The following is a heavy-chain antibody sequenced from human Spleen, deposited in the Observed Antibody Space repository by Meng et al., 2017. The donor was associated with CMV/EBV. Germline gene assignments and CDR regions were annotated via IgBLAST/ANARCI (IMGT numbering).Heavy chain of an antibody. Sequence: SETLSLTCHVSGHSISNGYFWGWVRQSPRTGLEWVGIYDSGDTFYNPSLKSRVAISVDTSKNQFSLKLSSVTAADTAVYYCARVPIAAVGYYYYGMDVWGQGTTVTVSS. CDR1: GHSISNGYF. CDR2: IYDSGDT. CDR3: ARVPIAAVGYYYYGMDV. V-gene: IGHV4-38-2*02. J-gene: IGHJ6*02. D-gene: IGHD6-13*01.